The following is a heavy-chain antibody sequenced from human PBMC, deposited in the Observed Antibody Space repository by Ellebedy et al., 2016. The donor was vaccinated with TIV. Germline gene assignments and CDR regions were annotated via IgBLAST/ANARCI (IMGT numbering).Heavy chain of an antibody. CDR1: GFNSSPYA. Sequence: GGSLRLXXAASGFNSSPYAMHWVRQAPGKGLEWVAVISSDGSNKDYADSVKGRFTISRDNSKNTLYLQMNSLGAEDTAVYYCARDREGCFDIWGRGTVVTVSS. V-gene: IGHV3-30*03. CDR3: ARDREGCFDI. J-gene: IGHJ3*02. CDR2: ISSDGSNK.